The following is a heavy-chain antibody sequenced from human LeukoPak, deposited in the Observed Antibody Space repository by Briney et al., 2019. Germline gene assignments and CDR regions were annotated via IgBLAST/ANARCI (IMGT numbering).Heavy chain of an antibody. CDR2: ICWNRGII. V-gene: IGHV3-9*01. CDR1: GFTFYDYA. D-gene: IGHD6-19*01. J-gene: IGHJ4*02. Sequence: PGRSLRLSCAASGFTFYDYAMHWGPHAPERGLECVSGICWNRGIIDYADSVKGRFTLSRDNAQNSLYLQMNSARADDTALYYCASRAVAGSSSDYWGQGTLVTVSS. CDR3: ASRAVAGSSSDY.